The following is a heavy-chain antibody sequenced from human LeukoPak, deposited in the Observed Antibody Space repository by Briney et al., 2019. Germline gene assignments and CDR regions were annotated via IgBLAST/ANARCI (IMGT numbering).Heavy chain of an antibody. CDR2: ISAYNGNT. CDR3: AILVGVLTGPDAFDI. CDR1: GYTFTSYG. V-gene: IGHV1-18*01. Sequence: GASVKVSCKASGYTFTSYGISWERQAPGQGLEWMGGISAYNGNTNYAQKLQVRVTMTTDTSRRTAYMELRSLRSDDTAVYYCAILVGVLTGPDAFDIWGQGTMVTVSS. J-gene: IGHJ3*02. D-gene: IGHD3-9*01.